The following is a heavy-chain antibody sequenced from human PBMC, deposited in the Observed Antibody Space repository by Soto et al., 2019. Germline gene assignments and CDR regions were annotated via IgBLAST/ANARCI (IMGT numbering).Heavy chain of an antibody. CDR1: GYSFTSSW. CDR2: IYPGDSDT. D-gene: IGHD5-12*01. V-gene: IGHV5-51*01. Sequence: EVQLVQSGAEVKKPGESLKISCKGSGYSFTSSWIGWVRQMPGKGLEWMGIIYPGDSDTRYSPSFQGQVTISADKSISTAYLQWSSLKASDTAMYYCARRAEMATKSGDFVEYFQHWGQGTLVTVSS. CDR3: ARRAEMATKSGDFVEYFQH. J-gene: IGHJ1*01.